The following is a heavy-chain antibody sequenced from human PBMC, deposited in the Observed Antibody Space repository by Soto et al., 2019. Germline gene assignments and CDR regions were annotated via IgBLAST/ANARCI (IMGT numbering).Heavy chain of an antibody. CDR2: ISGSGGST. D-gene: IGHD6-13*01. CDR1: GFTFSSYA. CDR3: AKFPGYSSSWDNENDAFDI. J-gene: IGHJ3*02. Sequence: GGSLRLSCAASGFTFSSYAMSWVRQAPGKGLEWVSAISGSGGSTYYADSVKGRFTISRDNSKNTLYLQMNSLRAEDTAVYYCAKFPGYSSSWDNENDAFDIWGQGTMVTVSS. V-gene: IGHV3-23*01.